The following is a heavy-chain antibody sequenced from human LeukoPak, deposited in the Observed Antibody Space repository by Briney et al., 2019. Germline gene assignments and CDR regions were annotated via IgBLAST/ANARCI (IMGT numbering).Heavy chain of an antibody. CDR1: GGSISSSSSY. Sequence: SETLSLTCTVSGGSISSSSSYWGWIRQPPGKGLEWIGNIYYSGSTYYNPSLKSRVTLSVDTSKNQFSLKLSSVTAADTAVYYCARLGWVVGPDYWGQGTLVTVSS. V-gene: IGHV4-39*01. J-gene: IGHJ4*02. CDR2: IYYSGST. CDR3: ARLGWVVGPDY. D-gene: IGHD6-19*01.